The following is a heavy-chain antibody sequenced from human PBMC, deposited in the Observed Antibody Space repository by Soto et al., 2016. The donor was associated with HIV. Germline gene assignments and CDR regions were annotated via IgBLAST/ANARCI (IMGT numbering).Heavy chain of an antibody. CDR3: AKDRTTTGSYFDAFNL. CDR2: ISGSADST. D-gene: IGHD3-10*01. Sequence: LESGGGLVQPGGSLRLSCAASGFTFDNYAMTWVRQAPGKGLEWVSTISGSADSTHYADSVKGRSTISRDNSKNTLYLQMHSLTTADTAVYYCAKDRTTTGSYFDAFNLWGQGTMVTVSS. V-gene: IGHV3-23*01. CDR1: GFTFDNYA. J-gene: IGHJ3*01.